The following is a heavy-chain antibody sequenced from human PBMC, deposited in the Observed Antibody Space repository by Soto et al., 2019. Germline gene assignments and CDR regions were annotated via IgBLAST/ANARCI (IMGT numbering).Heavy chain of an antibody. Sequence: EVQLLESGGGLVQPGGSLRLSCAASGFTFNNYAMTWVRQAPGKGLEWVSAISGGGDTTSYADSVKGRFTVSRDGSKNTLYLQMSSLRSEATALYCCAKGRGGSGSLTPRVDFWGQGTLVTVSS. J-gene: IGHJ4*02. D-gene: IGHD3-10*01. V-gene: IGHV3-23*01. CDR1: GFTFNNYA. CDR3: AKGRGGSGSLTPRVDF. CDR2: ISGGGDTT.